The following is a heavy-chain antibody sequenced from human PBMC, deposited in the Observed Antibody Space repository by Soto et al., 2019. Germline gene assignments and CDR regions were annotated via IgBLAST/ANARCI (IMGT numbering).Heavy chain of an antibody. V-gene: IGHV3-21*01. CDR3: ARVHYDFWSGNYNPGYYYGMDV. D-gene: IGHD3-3*01. CDR2: ISSSSSYI. J-gene: IGHJ6*02. CDR1: GFTFSSYS. Sequence: GGSLRLSCAASGFTFSSYSMNWVRQAPGKGLEWVSSISSSSSYIYYADSVKGRFTISRDNAKNSLYLQMNSLRAEDTAVYYCARVHYDFWSGNYNPGYYYGMDVWGQGTTVTV.